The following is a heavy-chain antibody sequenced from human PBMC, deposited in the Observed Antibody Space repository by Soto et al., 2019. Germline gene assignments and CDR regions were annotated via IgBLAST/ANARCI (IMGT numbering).Heavy chain of an antibody. CDR3: ARERADGSIDY. J-gene: IGHJ4*02. CDR2: INSGSTHI. V-gene: IGHV3-21*01. CDR1: GFTFREYS. Sequence: EVQMVESGGGLVKPGGSLRLSCAASGFTFREYSMNWVRQAPGKGLEWVSSINSGSTHIFASDSMKGRFTISRDNAKKSLYLQMDRLRVDDTAVYYCARERADGSIDYWGQGTLVTVSS.